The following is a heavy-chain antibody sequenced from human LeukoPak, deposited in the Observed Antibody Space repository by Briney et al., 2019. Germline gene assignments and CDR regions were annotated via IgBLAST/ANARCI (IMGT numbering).Heavy chain of an antibody. CDR2: ISSSGSAI. J-gene: IGHJ4*02. Sequence: GGSLRLSCAASGFTFSSYEMNWVRQAPGKGLEWVSYISSSGSAIYYADSVKGRFTISRDNAKNSLYLQMNSLRAEDTAVYYCARGELLWFGEQTHLDYWGQGTLITVSS. V-gene: IGHV3-48*03. CDR3: ARGELLWFGEQTHLDY. CDR1: GFTFSSYE. D-gene: IGHD3-10*01.